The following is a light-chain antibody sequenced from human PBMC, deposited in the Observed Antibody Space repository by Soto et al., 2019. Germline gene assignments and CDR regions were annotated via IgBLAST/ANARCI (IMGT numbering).Light chain of an antibody. CDR1: QSINSNY. CDR3: QQYGSSRMYT. CDR2: GAS. V-gene: IGKV3-20*01. J-gene: IGKJ2*01. Sequence: EVVLAQSPGTLSLSPGERATLSCRASQSINSNYLAWYQRKPGHAPRIFIHGASTRPTGIPDRFSGSGSGTDFTLTISRLEPQVFAVYYCQQYGSSRMYTFGQGTKLEI.